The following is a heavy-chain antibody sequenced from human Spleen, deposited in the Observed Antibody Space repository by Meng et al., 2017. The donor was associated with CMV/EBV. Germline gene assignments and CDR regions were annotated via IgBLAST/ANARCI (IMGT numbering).Heavy chain of an antibody. CDR3: ARSYCTSPSCSPFYYYYYAMDV. J-gene: IGHJ6*02. CDR1: GYTFTGYY. D-gene: IGHD2-2*01. Sequence: GGSLRLSCKASGYTFTGYYMHWVRQAPGQGLEWMGWISAYSGNTNYAQKLQGRVTMTTDTSTSTAYMELRSLRSDDTAVYYCARSYCTSPSCSPFYYYYYAMDVWGLGTTVTVSS. CDR2: ISAYSGNT. V-gene: IGHV1-18*04.